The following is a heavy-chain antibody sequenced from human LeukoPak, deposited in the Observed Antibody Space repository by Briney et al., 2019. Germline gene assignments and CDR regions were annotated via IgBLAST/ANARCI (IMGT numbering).Heavy chain of an antibody. J-gene: IGHJ4*02. V-gene: IGHV4-39*07. CDR3: ARSGSGYLRYYFDY. CDR1: GGSISSSSYY. CDR2: INYSGNT. D-gene: IGHD5-12*01. Sequence: SETLSPTCTVSGGSISSSSYYWVWIRQPPGKGLEWIGSINYSGNTYYNPSVKSRVTISVDTSKNQFSLKLRSVTAADTAVYYCARSGSGYLRYYFDYWGQGTLVTVSS.